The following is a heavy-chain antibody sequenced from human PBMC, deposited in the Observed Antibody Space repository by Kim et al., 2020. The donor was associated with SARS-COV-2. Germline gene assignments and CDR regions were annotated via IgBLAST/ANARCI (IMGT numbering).Heavy chain of an antibody. J-gene: IGHJ6*01. V-gene: IGHV3-11*04. CDR3: AREPCS. CDR2: IRSDGGSI. CDR1: GFSFSGCY. Sequence: GGSLRLSCAASGFSFSGCYMHWIRQAPGKGLEWVADIRSDGGSINYADSVNGRFTISRDNAKKTLSLQMNSLTPEDTAVYYCAREPCSRGQGSTYTVS.